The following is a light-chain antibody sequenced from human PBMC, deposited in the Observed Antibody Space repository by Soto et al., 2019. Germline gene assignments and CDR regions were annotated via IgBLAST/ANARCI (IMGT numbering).Light chain of an antibody. CDR1: QSVSTA. CDR3: QQRSDWLT. CDR2: DAS. V-gene: IGKV3-11*01. J-gene: IGKJ4*01. Sequence: EIVLTQSPATLSLSPGERATLSCRASQSVSTALAWYHQKPGQAPRLLIYDASIRATGIPARFSGSGSGTDFTLTISSLHPEDFAVYYCQQRSDWLTFGGGTKVEIK.